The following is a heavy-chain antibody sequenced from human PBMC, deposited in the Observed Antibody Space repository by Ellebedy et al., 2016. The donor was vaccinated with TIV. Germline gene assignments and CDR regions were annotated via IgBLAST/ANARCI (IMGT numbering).Heavy chain of an antibody. CDR1: GGTFSSYA. CDR2: IIPILGIA. D-gene: IGHD4-17*01. V-gene: IGHV1-69*04. CDR3: ARRGPTVTTSYGMDV. Sequence: ASVKVSCKASGGTFSSYAISWVRQAPGQGLEWMGRIIPILGIANYAQKFQGRVTITADKSTSTAYMELSSLRSEDTAVYYCARRGPTVTTSYGMDVWGQGTTVTVSS. J-gene: IGHJ6*02.